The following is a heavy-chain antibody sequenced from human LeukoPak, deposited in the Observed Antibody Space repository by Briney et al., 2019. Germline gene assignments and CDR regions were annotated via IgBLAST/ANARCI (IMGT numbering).Heavy chain of an antibody. CDR2: INPNSGGT. CDR3: ARDLRWFGELLYDY. CDR1: GYTVTGYY. Sequence: ASVKVSCKASGYTVTGYYMHWVRQAPGQGLEWMGWINPNSGGTNYAQKFQGRLTMTRDTSISTAYMELSRLRSDDTAVYYCARDLRWFGELLYDYWGQGILVTVSS. V-gene: IGHV1-2*02. J-gene: IGHJ4*02. D-gene: IGHD3-10*01.